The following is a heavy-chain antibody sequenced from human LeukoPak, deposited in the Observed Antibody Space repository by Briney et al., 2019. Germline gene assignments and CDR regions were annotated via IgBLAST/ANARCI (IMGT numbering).Heavy chain of an antibody. V-gene: IGHV3-21*01. Sequence: GGSLRISCAASGFSFNTYSMNWVRQAPGKGLEWVSYISSGSTYIYYADSVKGRFTISRDNGKNSLYLQMNSLRAEDTAVYYCARPGAAVAGTAFNYWGQGTLVTVSS. CDR1: GFSFNTYS. J-gene: IGHJ4*02. CDR3: ARPGAAVAGTAFNY. CDR2: ISSGSTYI. D-gene: IGHD6-13*01.